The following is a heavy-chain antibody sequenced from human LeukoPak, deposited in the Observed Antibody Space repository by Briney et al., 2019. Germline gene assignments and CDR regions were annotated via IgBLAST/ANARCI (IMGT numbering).Heavy chain of an antibody. CDR2: INANSGTT. V-gene: IGHV3-23*01. J-gene: IGHJ5*01. CDR3: AKPISGGLAVTADWFHP. CDR1: QFTFSNFP. Sequence: GGSLRLSCAASQFTFSNFPMSWLRQPPGKGLEWVSTINANSGTTSYAASVRGRFTISRDNSKNTLYLQVNTLRADDTAVYYCAKPISGGLAVTADWFHPWGQGTLVVVSS. D-gene: IGHD6-19*01.